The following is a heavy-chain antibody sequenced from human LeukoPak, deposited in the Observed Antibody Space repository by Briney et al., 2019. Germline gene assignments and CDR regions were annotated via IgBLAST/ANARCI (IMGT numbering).Heavy chain of an antibody. J-gene: IGHJ4*02. D-gene: IGHD3-22*01. Sequence: GESLKISCKGSGYSFTSYWIGWVRQMPGKGLEWMGIIYPGDSDTRYSPSFQGQVTISADKSISTAYLQWSSLKASDTAMYYCARQAFPTDYYDSSGFAPHPFDYWGQGTLVTVSS. V-gene: IGHV5-51*01. CDR3: ARQAFPTDYYDSSGFAPHPFDY. CDR2: IYPGDSDT. CDR1: GYSFTSYW.